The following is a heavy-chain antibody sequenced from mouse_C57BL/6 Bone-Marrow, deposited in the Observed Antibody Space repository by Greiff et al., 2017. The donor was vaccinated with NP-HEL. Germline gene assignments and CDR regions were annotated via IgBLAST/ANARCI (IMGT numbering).Heavy chain of an antibody. CDR3: ARERGNYY. Sequence: EVQVVESGGGLVKPGGSLKLSCAASGFTFSSYAMSWVRQTPEKRLEWVATISDGGSYTYYPDNVKGRFTISRDNAKNNLYLQMSHLKSEDTAMYYCARERGNYYGGQGTLVTVSA. CDR2: ISDGGSYT. V-gene: IGHV5-4*01. CDR1: GFTFSSYA. J-gene: IGHJ3*01. D-gene: IGHD2-1*01.